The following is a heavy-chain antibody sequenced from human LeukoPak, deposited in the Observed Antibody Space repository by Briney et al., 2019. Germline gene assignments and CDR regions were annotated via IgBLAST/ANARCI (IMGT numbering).Heavy chain of an antibody. CDR1: GGSISSYY. D-gene: IGHD3-22*01. J-gene: IGHJ4*02. V-gene: IGHV4-59*01. CDR2: IYYSGST. CDR3: ARGVVEDYFDY. Sequence: SETLSLTCTVSGGSISSYYWSWIRQPPGKGLEWIGYIYYSGSTNYNPSLKSRVTISVDTSKNQFSLKPSSVTAADTAVYYCARGVVEDYFDYWGQGTLVTVSS.